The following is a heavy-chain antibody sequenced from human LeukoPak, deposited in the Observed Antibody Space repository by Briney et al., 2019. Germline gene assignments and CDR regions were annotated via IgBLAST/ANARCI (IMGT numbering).Heavy chain of an antibody. D-gene: IGHD3-3*01. Sequence: GGSLRLSRAASGLTFSDYYMSWIRQAPGKGLEWVSYISSSGSTIYYADPVKGRFTISRDNAKNSLYLQMNSLRAEDTAVYYCARLAFGVVIIRGGWFDPWGQGTLVTVSS. CDR3: ARLAFGVVIIRGGWFDP. V-gene: IGHV3-11*01. J-gene: IGHJ5*02. CDR1: GLTFSDYY. CDR2: ISSSGSTI.